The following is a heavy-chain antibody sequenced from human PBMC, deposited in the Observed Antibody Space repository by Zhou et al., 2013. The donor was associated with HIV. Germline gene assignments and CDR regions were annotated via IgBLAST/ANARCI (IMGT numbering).Heavy chain of an antibody. Sequence: QVQLEQSGAEVKKPGSSVKVSCKASGGTFSSTAISWVRQAHGQGLEWLGGIIPIVGTANYAQKFLARVTITADESTSTAYMELSSLRSEDTAVYYCARDSRDGYNLEPFDYWGQGTLVTVSS. D-gene: IGHD5-12*01. CDR3: ARDSRDGYNLEPFDY. J-gene: IGHJ4*02. V-gene: IGHV1-69*12. CDR2: IIPIVGTA. CDR1: GGTFSSTA.